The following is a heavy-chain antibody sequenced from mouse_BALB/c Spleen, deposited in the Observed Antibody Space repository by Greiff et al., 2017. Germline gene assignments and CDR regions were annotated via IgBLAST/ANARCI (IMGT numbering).Heavy chain of an antibody. CDR1: GYTFTSYT. V-gene: IGHV1-4*02. CDR2: INPSSGYT. D-gene: IGHD1-2*01. CDR3: ARLTTAFAY. J-gene: IGHJ3*01. Sequence: QVQLKESAAELARPGASVKMSCKASGYTFTSYTMHWVKQRPGQGLEWIGYINPSSGYTEYNQKFKDKTTLTADKSSSTAYMQLSSLTSEDSAVYYCARLTTAFAYWGQGTLVTVSA.